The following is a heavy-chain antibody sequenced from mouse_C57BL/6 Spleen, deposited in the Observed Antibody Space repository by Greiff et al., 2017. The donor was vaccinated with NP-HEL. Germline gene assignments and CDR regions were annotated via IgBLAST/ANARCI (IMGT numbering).Heavy chain of an antibody. V-gene: IGHV1-7*01. CDR3: AKSRMSNWYFDV. CDR2: INPSSGYT. CDR1: GYTFTSYW. J-gene: IGHJ1*03. Sequence: VKLMESGAELAKPGASVKLSCKASGYTFTSYWMHWVKQRPGQGLEWIGYINPSSGYTKYNQKFKDKATLTADKSSSTAYMQLSSLTSEDSAVYYCAKSRMSNWYFDVWGTGTTVTVSS.